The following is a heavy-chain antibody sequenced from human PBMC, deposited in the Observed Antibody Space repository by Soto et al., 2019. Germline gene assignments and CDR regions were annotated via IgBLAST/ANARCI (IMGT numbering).Heavy chain of an antibody. D-gene: IGHD2-21*01. J-gene: IGHJ4*02. CDR3: VRAPLDYYSADYFDN. Sequence: ASVNVSCKASGYSFTENDINWVRGATGQGLEWMGWMNPNSGNTGYAQKFQGRVTMTRDNSITTAYMELSSLRSEDTAVYFCVRAPLDYYSADYFDNWGQGTLVTV. CDR1: GYSFTEND. V-gene: IGHV1-8*01. CDR2: MNPNSGNT.